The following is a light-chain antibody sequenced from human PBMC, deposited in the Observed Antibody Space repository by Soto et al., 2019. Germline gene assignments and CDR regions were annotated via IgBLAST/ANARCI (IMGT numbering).Light chain of an antibody. CDR3: QQYGSSPSMYT. Sequence: EIVLTQSPGTLSLSPGERATLSCRASQSVSSSYLAWYQQKPGQAPRLLIYGASSRATGIPDRFSGSGSGTDFTLTISRLEPEDFAVYYCQQYGSSPSMYTFGQGT. J-gene: IGKJ2*01. V-gene: IGKV3-20*01. CDR2: GAS. CDR1: QSVSSSY.